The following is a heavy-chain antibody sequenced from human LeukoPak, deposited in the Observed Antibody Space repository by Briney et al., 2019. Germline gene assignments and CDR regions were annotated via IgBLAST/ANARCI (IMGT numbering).Heavy chain of an antibody. Sequence: ASVKVSCKASGYTFTSYGISWVRQAPGQGLEWMGWISAYNGNTNYAQKLQGRVTMTTDTSTSTVYMELRSLRSDDTAVYYCARDWVTYCGGDCYSPIQHWGQGTLVTVSS. J-gene: IGHJ1*01. CDR1: GYTFTSYG. V-gene: IGHV1-18*01. CDR3: ARDWVTYCGGDCYSPIQH. D-gene: IGHD2-21*01. CDR2: ISAYNGNT.